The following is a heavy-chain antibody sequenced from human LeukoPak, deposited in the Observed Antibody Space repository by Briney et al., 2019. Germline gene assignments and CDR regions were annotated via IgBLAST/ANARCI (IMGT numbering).Heavy chain of an antibody. D-gene: IGHD3-10*01. CDR2: LNWNGGST. Sequence: PGGSLRLSCAASGFKLGDYGMNWVRQVPGKGLEWVSGLNWNGGSTGYADSVKGRFTISRDNGKNSLYLQMNSLRAEDTALYYCASGDFSIRGDAFDIWGQGTMVTVSS. J-gene: IGHJ3*02. CDR3: ASGDFSIRGDAFDI. V-gene: IGHV3-20*04. CDR1: GFKLGDYG.